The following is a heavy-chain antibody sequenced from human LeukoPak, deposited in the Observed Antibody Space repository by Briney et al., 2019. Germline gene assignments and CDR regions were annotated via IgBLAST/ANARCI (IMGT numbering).Heavy chain of an antibody. CDR1: GGSISSGGYS. V-gene: IGHV4-30-2*05. CDR2: IYFDGST. CDR3: AGAGDFDS. D-gene: IGHD3-10*01. Sequence: SETLSLTCAVSGGSISSGGYSWSWIRQPPGKGLEWIGYIYFDGSTYYNPSLKSRVSISMDTSKNQFSLKLSSVTAADTAVYFCAGAGDFDSWGQGTLVTVSS. J-gene: IGHJ4*02.